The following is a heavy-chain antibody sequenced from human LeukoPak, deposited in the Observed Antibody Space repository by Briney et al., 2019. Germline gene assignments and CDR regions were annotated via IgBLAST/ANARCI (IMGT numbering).Heavy chain of an antibody. V-gene: IGHV4-34*01. D-gene: IGHD3-9*01. J-gene: IGHJ1*01. CDR3: ARGHTYYDFLTGYYSFAYFQH. CDR1: GGSFSGHY. CDR2: MNHSGST. Sequence: KPSETLSLTCVVYGGSFSGHYWSWIRQPPGKGLEWIGEMNHSGSTNYNPSLKSRVTISVDTSKNQFSLKLSSVTAADTAVYYCARGHTYYDFLTGYYSFAYFQHWGQGTLVTVS.